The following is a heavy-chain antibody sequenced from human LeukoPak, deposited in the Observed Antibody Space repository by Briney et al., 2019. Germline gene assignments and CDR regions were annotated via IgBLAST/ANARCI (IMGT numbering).Heavy chain of an antibody. J-gene: IGHJ1*01. Sequence: PGGSLRLSCAASGFTFSSYSMNWVRQAPGKGLEWVSSISSSSSYIYYADSVKGRFTISRDNAKNSLYLQMNSLRAEDTAVFYCTRGSNPKTYNFWSGPEFQHWGQGTLVTVSS. V-gene: IGHV3-21*01. CDR1: GFTFSSYS. CDR2: ISSSSSYI. CDR3: TRGSNPKTYNFWSGPEFQH. D-gene: IGHD3-3*01.